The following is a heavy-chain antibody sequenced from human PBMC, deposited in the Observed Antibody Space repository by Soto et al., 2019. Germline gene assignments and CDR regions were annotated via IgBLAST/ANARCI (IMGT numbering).Heavy chain of an antibody. CDR2: IYPGDSDT. V-gene: IGHV5-51*01. Sequence: GESLKISCKGSGYSLTSYWISWVRQMHGKGLEWMGIIYPGDSDTKYSPSLQGQVTISADTSISTAYLQWTSLKASDTAMYYCARSRRGAYSSGWYSPSGYYNYGIDVWGQGTKVTVSS. CDR3: ARSRRGAYSSGWYSPSGYYNYGIDV. CDR1: GYSLTSYW. D-gene: IGHD6-19*01. J-gene: IGHJ6*02.